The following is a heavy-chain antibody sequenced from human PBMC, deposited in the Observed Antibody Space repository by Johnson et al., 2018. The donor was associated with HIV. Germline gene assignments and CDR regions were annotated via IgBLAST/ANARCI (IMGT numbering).Heavy chain of an antibody. CDR2: ISWNSGSI. D-gene: IGHD6-19*01. Sequence: VQLVESGGGLIQPGKSLRLSCAASGFTVISNYMTWVRQIPGKGLEWVSGISWNSGSIGYADSVKGRFTISRDNAKNSLYLQMNSLRAEDTALYYCAVIAVAGGGAFDIWGQGTMVTVSS. J-gene: IGHJ3*02. CDR1: GFTVISNY. V-gene: IGHV3-9*01. CDR3: AVIAVAGGGAFDI.